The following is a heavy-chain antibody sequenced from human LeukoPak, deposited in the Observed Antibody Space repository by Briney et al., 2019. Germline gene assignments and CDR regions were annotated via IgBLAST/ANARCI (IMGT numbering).Heavy chain of an antibody. CDR1: GFTFSSYW. Sequence: HPGGSLRLSCAASGFTFSSYWMHWVRQAPGKGLVWVSRINSDGSSTSYADSVKGRFIISRDNAKNTLSLQMNSLRAEDTAVFYCVRVACSGMTSCATVDYWGQGTLVTVSS. J-gene: IGHJ4*02. CDR3: VRVACSGMTSCATVDY. CDR2: INSDGSST. V-gene: IGHV3-74*01. D-gene: IGHD2-15*01.